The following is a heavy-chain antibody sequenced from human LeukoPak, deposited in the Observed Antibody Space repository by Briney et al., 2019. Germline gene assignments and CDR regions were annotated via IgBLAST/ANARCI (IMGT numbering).Heavy chain of an antibody. V-gene: IGHV3-43*02. D-gene: IGHD1-26*01. CDR3: TQDYMGSYLA. J-gene: IGHJ5*02. CDR2: VLENGGTT. Sequence: GGPLRLSCAASGFTFHKYPMLWVRQPPGKGLEWVALVLENGGTTFYAGSVKGRFTISRDNSKNSVYLQMNSLIGEDTALYYCTQDYMGSYLAWGQGTLVTVSS. CDR1: GFTFHKYP.